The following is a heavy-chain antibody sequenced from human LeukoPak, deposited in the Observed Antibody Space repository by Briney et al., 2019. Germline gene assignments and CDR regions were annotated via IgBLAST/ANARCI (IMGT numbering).Heavy chain of an antibody. CDR3: ARGGLGYVWYFDL. CDR2: IYYSGST. Sequence: SETLSLTCTVSGGSISSYYWSWIRQPPGKGLEWIGYIYYSGSTNYNPSLKSRVTISVDTSKNQFSLKLSSVTAADTAVYYCARGGLGYVWYFDLWGRGTLVTVSS. J-gene: IGHJ2*01. CDR1: GGSISSYY. D-gene: IGHD3-16*01. V-gene: IGHV4-59*01.